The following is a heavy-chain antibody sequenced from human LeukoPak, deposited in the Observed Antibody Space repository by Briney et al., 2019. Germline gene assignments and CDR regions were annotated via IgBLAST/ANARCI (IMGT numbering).Heavy chain of an antibody. CDR3: ARVRSDFWSGYPLDAFDI. CDR2: INPSGGST. CDR1: GYTFTSYY. J-gene: IGHJ3*02. D-gene: IGHD3-3*01. V-gene: IGHV1-46*01. Sequence: ASVKVSCKASGYTFTSYYMHWVRQAPGQGLEWMGIINPSGGSTSYAQKFQGRVTMTRDTSTSTAYMELRSLRSDDTAVYYCARVRSDFWSGYPLDAFDIWGQGTMVTVSS.